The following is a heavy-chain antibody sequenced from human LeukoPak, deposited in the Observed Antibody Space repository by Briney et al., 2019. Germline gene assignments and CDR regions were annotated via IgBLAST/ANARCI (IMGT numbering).Heavy chain of an antibody. CDR1: GYTFNDYY. V-gene: IGHV1-2*02. D-gene: IGHD2-8*01. J-gene: IGHJ3*02. CDR3: ARAPKNGAYDI. CDR2: IYPNSGDT. Sequence: ASVKVSCKASGYTFNDYYIHWVRQAPGQGLEWVGWIYPNSGDTHHAQIFQGRVTMTRDTSINTASMDLSSLRSDDTAVYYCARAPKNGAYDIWGRGTMVTVSS.